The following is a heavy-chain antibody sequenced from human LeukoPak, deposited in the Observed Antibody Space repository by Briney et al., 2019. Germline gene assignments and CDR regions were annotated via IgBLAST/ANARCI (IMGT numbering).Heavy chain of an antibody. CDR1: GDSISSHY. CDR2: IHTSGST. Sequence: PSETLSLTCTVSGDSISSHYWSWIRQPAGKGLEWIGRIHTSGSTNYNPSLKSRVTMSVDTSKNQLSVKLSSVTAADTAVYYCARGGYCSGSGCSTFDYWGQGTLVTVSS. CDR3: ARGGYCSGSGCSTFDY. D-gene: IGHD2-15*01. V-gene: IGHV4-4*07. J-gene: IGHJ4*02.